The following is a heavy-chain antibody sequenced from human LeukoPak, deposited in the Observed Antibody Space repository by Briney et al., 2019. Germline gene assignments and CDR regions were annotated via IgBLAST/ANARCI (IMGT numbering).Heavy chain of an antibody. V-gene: IGHV4-34*01. CDR3: ASLRTDSSGWPFDP. J-gene: IGHJ5*02. D-gene: IGHD6-19*01. Sequence: KSSETLSLTCAVYGGSFSGYYWSWIRQPPGKGLEWIGEINHSGSTNYNPSLKSRVTISVDTSKNQFSLKLSSVTAADTAVYYCASLRTDSSGWPFDPWGQGTLVTVSS. CDR1: GGSFSGYY. CDR2: INHSGST.